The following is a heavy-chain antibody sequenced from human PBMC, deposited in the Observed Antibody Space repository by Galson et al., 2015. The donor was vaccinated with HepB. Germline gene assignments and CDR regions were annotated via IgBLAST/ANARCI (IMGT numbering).Heavy chain of an antibody. CDR2: INPSGGST. D-gene: IGHD3-22*01. V-gene: IGHV1-46*03. CDR3: ARDVEGSSPRSYYYDSSGYDY. Sequence: SVKVSCKASGYTFTSYGISWVRQAPGQGLEWMGIINPSGGSTSYAQKFQGRVTMTRDTSTSTVYMELSSLRSEDTAVYYCARDVEGSSPRSYYYDSSGYDYWGQGTLVTVSS. CDR1: GYTFTSYG. J-gene: IGHJ4*02.